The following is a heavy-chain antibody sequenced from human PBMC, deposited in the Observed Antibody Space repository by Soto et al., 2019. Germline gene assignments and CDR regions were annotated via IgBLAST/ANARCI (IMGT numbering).Heavy chain of an antibody. CDR3: AILGRYYGSGSRLNWFDP. V-gene: IGHV1-69*12. CDR1: GGTFSSYA. Sequence: QVQLVQSGAEVKKPGSSVKVSCKASGGTFSSYAISWVRQAPGQGLEWMGGIIPIFGTANYAQKFQGRVTITADESTSTAYMELSRLRSEDTAVYYCAILGRYYGSGSRLNWFDPWGQGTLVTVSS. D-gene: IGHD3-10*01. J-gene: IGHJ5*02. CDR2: IIPIFGTA.